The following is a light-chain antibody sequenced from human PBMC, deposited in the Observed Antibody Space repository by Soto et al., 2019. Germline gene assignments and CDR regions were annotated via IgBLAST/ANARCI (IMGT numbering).Light chain of an antibody. Sequence: QSVLTQPPSASGTPGQRVTISCSGSSSNIGGYYVSSYQQLPGTAPKVLIYRNNQRPSGVPDRFSGSTSGTSASLAISALRSDDEADYYCAASDTSLRSYVFGTGTKLTVL. V-gene: IGLV1-47*01. CDR3: AASDTSLRSYV. J-gene: IGLJ1*01. CDR2: RNN. CDR1: SSNIGGYY.